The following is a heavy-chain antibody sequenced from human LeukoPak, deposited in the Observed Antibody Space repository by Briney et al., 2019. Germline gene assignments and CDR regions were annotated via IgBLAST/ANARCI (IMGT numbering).Heavy chain of an antibody. CDR3: ARHSYMDV. CDR2: ISPGDSHT. CDR1: GYSFTSYW. J-gene: IGHJ6*03. Sequence: GESLKISCXGSGYSFTSYWIAWVRQMPGKGLEWMGIISPGDSHTTYSPSFQGQVTISADKSISTTYLQWSSLKASDTAMYYCARHSYMDVWGKGTTVTVSS. V-gene: IGHV5-51*01.